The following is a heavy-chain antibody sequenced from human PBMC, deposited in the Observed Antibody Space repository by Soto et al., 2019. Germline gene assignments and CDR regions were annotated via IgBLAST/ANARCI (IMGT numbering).Heavy chain of an antibody. V-gene: IGHV1-69*01. CDR1: GGTFSSYA. CDR2: ITPILGSA. J-gene: IGHJ3*02. D-gene: IGHD1-26*01. Sequence: QVQLVQSGAEVKKPGSSVKVSCKASGGTFSSYAISWVRQAPGQGLEWLGGITPILGSANYAQKFQDRVTITADESTTTTDMELSSLRSEDAAVYYCASRERVDACDIWGQGTMVTVSS. CDR3: ASRERVDACDI.